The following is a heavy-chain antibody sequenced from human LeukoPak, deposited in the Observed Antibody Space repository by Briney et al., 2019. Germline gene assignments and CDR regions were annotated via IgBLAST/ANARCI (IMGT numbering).Heavy chain of an antibody. V-gene: IGHV1-2*02. CDR1: GYTFTGYY. Sequence: ASVKVSCKASGYTFTGYYMHWVRQAPGQGLEWMGWINPNSGVTGSAQKFQGRVTMNRDKSIRTVYMELSRLTSEDTAVYFCARVGSSGWYHWFDPWGQGTLVTVSS. D-gene: IGHD6-19*01. CDR2: INPNSGVT. CDR3: ARVGSSGWYHWFDP. J-gene: IGHJ5*02.